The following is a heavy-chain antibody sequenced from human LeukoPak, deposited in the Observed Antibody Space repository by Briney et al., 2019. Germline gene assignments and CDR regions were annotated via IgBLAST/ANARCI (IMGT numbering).Heavy chain of an antibody. D-gene: IGHD4-23*01. CDR2: IYYSGST. CDR3: ASAIRGSKTMDV. V-gene: IGHV4-59*08. J-gene: IGHJ6*02. CDR1: GGSISNSF. Sequence: SETLSLTCTVSGGSISNSFWSWIRQAPGKGLEWIGYIYYSGSTNYNPSLKSRVTISVDTSKNQFSLKLSSVTAADTAVYYCASAIRGSKTMDVWGQGTTVTVSS.